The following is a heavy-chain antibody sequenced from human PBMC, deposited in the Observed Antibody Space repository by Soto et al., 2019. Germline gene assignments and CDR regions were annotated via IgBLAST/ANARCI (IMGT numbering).Heavy chain of an antibody. D-gene: IGHD3-22*01. Sequence: LSLTCTVPGGSISSYYWSWFRQPPGKGLEWIGYIYYSGSTNYNPSLKSRVTISVDTSKNQFSLKLSSVTAADTAGYYCARVMYYYDSSGYLDYWGQGTLVTVSS. CDR3: ARVMYYYDSSGYLDY. CDR1: GGSISSYY. CDR2: IYYSGST. J-gene: IGHJ4*02. V-gene: IGHV4-59*01.